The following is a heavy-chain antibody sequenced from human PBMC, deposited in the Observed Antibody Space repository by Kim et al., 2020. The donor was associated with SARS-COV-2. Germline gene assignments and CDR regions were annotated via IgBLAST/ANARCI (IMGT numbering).Heavy chain of an antibody. CDR3: AKGLSAGGHYYDSSGYYPPPNYYFDY. J-gene: IGHJ4*02. Sequence: GGSLRLSCAASGFTFSSYAMSWVRQAPGKGLEWVSAISGSGGSTYYADSVKGRFTISRDNSKNTLYLQMNSLRAEDTAVYYCAKGLSAGGHYYDSSGYYPPPNYYFDYWGQGTLVTVSS. CDR1: GFTFSSYA. D-gene: IGHD3-22*01. V-gene: IGHV3-23*01. CDR2: ISGSGGST.